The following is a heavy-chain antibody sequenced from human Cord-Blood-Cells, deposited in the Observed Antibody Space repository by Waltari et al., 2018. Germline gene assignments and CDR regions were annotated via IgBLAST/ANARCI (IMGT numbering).Heavy chain of an antibody. D-gene: IGHD3-9*01. V-gene: IGHV1-46*01. CDR1: GYTFTSYY. Sequence: QVQLVQSGAEVKKPGASVKVSCKASGYTFTSYYMHWVRQAPGQGLGWMGIINPSGGSTSYAQKFQGRVTMTSDTSTSTVYMELSSLRSEDTAVYYCARGRGDDILTGYYNFDYWGQGTLVTVSS. CDR2: INPSGGST. J-gene: IGHJ4*02. CDR3: ARGRGDDILTGYYNFDY.